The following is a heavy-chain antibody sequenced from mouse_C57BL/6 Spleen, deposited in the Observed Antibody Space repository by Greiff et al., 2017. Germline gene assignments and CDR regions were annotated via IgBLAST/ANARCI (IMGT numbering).Heavy chain of an antibody. Sequence: EVMLVESEGGLVQPGSSMKLSCTASGFTFSDYYMAWVRQVPEKGLEWVANINYDGSSTYYLDSLKSRFIISRDNAKNILYLQMSSLKSEDTATYYCARDCGSSYDWYFDVWGTGTTVTVSS. V-gene: IGHV5-16*01. CDR2: INYDGSST. J-gene: IGHJ1*03. CDR3: ARDCGSSYDWYFDV. CDR1: GFTFSDYY. D-gene: IGHD1-1*01.